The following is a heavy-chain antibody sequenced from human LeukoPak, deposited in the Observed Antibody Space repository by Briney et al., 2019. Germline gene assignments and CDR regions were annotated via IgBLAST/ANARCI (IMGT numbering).Heavy chain of an antibody. Sequence: SETLSLTCAVYGGSFSGYYWSWIRQPPGKGLEWIGEINHSGSTNYNPSLKSRVTISVDTSKNQFSLKLSSVTAADTAVYYCASHADSSGYYYLISWGQGTLVTVSS. D-gene: IGHD3-22*01. V-gene: IGHV4-34*01. CDR3: ASHADSSGYYYLIS. CDR1: GGSFSGYY. CDR2: INHSGST. J-gene: IGHJ4*02.